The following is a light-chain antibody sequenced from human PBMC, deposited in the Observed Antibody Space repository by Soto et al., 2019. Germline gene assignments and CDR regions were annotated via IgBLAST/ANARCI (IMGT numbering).Light chain of an antibody. Sequence: QSVLTQPPSVSGAPGQRVTISCTGCSSNIGAGYDVHWYQQLPGTAPKLLIYGNSNRPSGVPDRFSGSKSGTSASLAITGLQAEDVADYYCQSYDSSLSGYVVFGGGTKLTVL. CDR3: QSYDSSLSGYVV. J-gene: IGLJ2*01. CDR2: GNS. V-gene: IGLV1-40*01. CDR1: SSNIGAGYD.